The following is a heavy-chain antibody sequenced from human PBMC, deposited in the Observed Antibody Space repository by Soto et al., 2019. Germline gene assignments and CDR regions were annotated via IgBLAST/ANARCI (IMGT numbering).Heavy chain of an antibody. CDR1: GFTFSSYX. CDR2: ISGRGGSR. V-gene: IGHV3-23*01. Sequence: GGSLRLSCAASGFTFSSYXMSWVXQAPGKGREWVSAISGRGGSRYYADSVKGRFTISSDNSKNTLYLQMNSLRAEDTAVXYCAKVTAVAGKYFQHWGQGTLVTVSS. J-gene: IGHJ1*01. D-gene: IGHD6-19*01. CDR3: AKVTAVAGKYFQH.